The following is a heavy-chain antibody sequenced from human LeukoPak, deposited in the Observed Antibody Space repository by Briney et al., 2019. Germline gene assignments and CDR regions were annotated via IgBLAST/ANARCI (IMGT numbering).Heavy chain of an antibody. V-gene: IGHV3-21*01. J-gene: IGHJ4*02. CDR2: ISSSSTYI. D-gene: IGHD4-4*01. CDR3: ARWGMTTMATLPFD. Sequence: GGSLRLSCAASGFTFSSYTMNWVRQAPGKGLEWVSCISSSSTYIYYADSVRGRFTISRDNAKNSLYLQMNSLRAEDTAVYYCARWGMTTMATLPFDYGAREAWSPSPQ. CDR1: GFTFSSYT.